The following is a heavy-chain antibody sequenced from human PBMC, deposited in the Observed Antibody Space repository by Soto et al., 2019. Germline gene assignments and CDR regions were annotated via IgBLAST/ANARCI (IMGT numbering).Heavy chain of an antibody. CDR3: AKDPGTTFWSGYLGYYFDY. D-gene: IGHD3-3*01. CDR1: GFTFSSYG. V-gene: IGHV3-30*18. J-gene: IGHJ4*02. CDR2: ISYDGSNK. Sequence: QVQLVESGGGVVQPGRSLRLSCAASGFTFSSYGMHWVRQAPGKGLEWVPVISYDGSNKYYADSVKGRFTISRHNSKNTLYLQMNSLRAEDTAVYYCAKDPGTTFWSGYLGYYFDYWGQGTMVTVSS.